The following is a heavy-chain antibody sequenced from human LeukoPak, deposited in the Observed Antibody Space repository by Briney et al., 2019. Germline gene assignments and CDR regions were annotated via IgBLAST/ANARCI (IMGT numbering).Heavy chain of an antibody. CDR3: ARGRCPLI. Sequence: PSETLSLTCAVYGGSFSGYYWSWIRQPPGKGLEWIGEINHSGSTNYNPSLKSRVTISVDTSKNQFSLKLSSVTAADTAVYYCARGRCPLIWGQGTMVTVSS. J-gene: IGHJ3*02. CDR2: INHSGST. V-gene: IGHV4-34*01. CDR1: GGSFSGYY. D-gene: IGHD2-8*01.